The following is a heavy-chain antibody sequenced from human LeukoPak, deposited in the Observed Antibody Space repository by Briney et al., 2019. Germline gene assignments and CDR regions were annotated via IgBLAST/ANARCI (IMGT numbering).Heavy chain of an antibody. Sequence: SETLSLTCAVYGGSFSGYYWSWIRQPPGKGLEWIGEINHSGSTNYNPSLKSRVTISVDTSKNQFSLKLSSVTAAGTAVYYCARGRRSHLVGYWGQGTLVTVSS. CDR3: ARGRRSHLVGY. V-gene: IGHV4-34*01. CDR1: GGSFSGYY. CDR2: INHSGST. J-gene: IGHJ4*02. D-gene: IGHD2-2*01.